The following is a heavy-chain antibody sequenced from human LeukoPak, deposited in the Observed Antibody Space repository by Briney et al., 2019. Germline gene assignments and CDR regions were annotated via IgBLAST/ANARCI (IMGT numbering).Heavy chain of an antibody. J-gene: IGHJ5*02. D-gene: IGHD1-1*01. CDR1: GFTFSEAW. V-gene: IGHV3-15*01. CDR2: VKRKIDGGTA. Sequence: GGSLRLSCAASGFTFSEAWMTWVRQPPGKGLEWVGRVKRKIDGGTADYNAPVKGRFTISRDDSKSTLYLQLTSLKTEDTGVYYCTTDYTGTTSWGRGTLVTVSA. CDR3: TTDYTGTTS.